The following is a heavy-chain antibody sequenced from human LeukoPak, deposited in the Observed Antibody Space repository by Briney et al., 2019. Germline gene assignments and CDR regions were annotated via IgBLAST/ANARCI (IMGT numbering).Heavy chain of an antibody. J-gene: IGHJ5*02. CDR3: ARVVPHNWFDT. CDR2: INSDGGGA. Sequence: GGSLRLSCAASGITFGNNWMHWVRQGPGKGLVWISRINSDGGGAIYADSVKGRFTVSRDNAKNTLYLQMNSLRAEDTAVYYCARVVPHNWFDTWGQGTLVTVSS. CDR1: GITFGNNW. V-gene: IGHV3-74*01.